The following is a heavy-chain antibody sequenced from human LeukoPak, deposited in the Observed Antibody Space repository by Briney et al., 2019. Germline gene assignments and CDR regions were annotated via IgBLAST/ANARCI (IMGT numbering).Heavy chain of an antibody. CDR3: ARVGGIAVAGNYFDY. V-gene: IGHV3-30*04. Sequence: GGSLRLSCAASGFTFSSYAMHWVRQAPGKGLEWVAVISYDGSNKYYADSVKGRFTISRDNSKNTLYLQMNSLRAEDTAVYYCARVGGIAVAGNYFDYWGQGTLVTASS. CDR1: GFTFSSYA. CDR2: ISYDGSNK. J-gene: IGHJ4*02. D-gene: IGHD6-19*01.